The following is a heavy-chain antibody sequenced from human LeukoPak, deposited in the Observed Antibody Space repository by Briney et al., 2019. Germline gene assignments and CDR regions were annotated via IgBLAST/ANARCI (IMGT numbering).Heavy chain of an antibody. CDR3: AGGHDGIEY. D-gene: IGHD5-12*01. Sequence: PGGSLRLSCAASGFTFSGYWIHWVRQAPGKGLVWVSRINSDGSSTSYADSVKGRFTISRDNAKNSLFLQMNSLTAEDTALYYCAGGHDGIEYWGQGTLVTVSS. J-gene: IGHJ4*02. CDR1: GFTFSGYW. V-gene: IGHV3-74*01. CDR2: INSDGSST.